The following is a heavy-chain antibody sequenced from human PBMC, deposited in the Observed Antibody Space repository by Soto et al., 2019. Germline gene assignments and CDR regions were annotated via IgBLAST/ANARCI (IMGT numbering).Heavy chain of an antibody. D-gene: IGHD1-7*01. Sequence: QKYLVESGGGVVQPGGSLRLSCVASGSIFSGYGMHWVRQAPGKGLEWVAVIWYDGSNKYYEDSVKGRFTISKDNSKNMLYLQRYSLRAEDTAVYYCARDGIGGTVFRGFCDYWGQGTLVTVSS. V-gene: IGHV3-33*01. CDR3: ARDGIGGTVFRGFCDY. J-gene: IGHJ4*02. CDR1: GSIFSGYG. CDR2: IWYDGSNK.